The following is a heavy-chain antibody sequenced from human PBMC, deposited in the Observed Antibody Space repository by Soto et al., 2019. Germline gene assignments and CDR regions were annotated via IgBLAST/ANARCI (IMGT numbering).Heavy chain of an antibody. Sequence: QVQLVQSGAEVKKPGASVKVSCKASGYTFTIYYIHWVRQAPGQGLEWMGIIKPSGGSTSYAQKFQGRVTMTRDTSTNTVYMELSSLRFEDTAIYYCARDGRYCSGVSCYSHDYWGQGTLVTVSS. CDR1: GYTFTIYY. V-gene: IGHV1-46*01. CDR3: ARDGRYCSGVSCYSHDY. D-gene: IGHD2-15*01. J-gene: IGHJ4*02. CDR2: IKPSGGST.